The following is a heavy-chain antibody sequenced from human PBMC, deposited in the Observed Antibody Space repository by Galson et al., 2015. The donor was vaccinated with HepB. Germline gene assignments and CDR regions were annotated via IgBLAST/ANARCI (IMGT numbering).Heavy chain of an antibody. CDR3: ARLTGYSSSWTEYYYGMDV. D-gene: IGHD6-13*01. V-gene: IGHV4-59*08. CDR1: GGSISSYY. Sequence: ETLSLTCTVSGGSISSYYRSWIRQPPGKGLEWIGYIYYSGSTNYNPSLKSRVTISVDTSKNQFSLKLSSVTAADTAVYYCARLTGYSSSWTEYYYGMDVWGQGTTVTVSS. CDR2: IYYSGST. J-gene: IGHJ6*02.